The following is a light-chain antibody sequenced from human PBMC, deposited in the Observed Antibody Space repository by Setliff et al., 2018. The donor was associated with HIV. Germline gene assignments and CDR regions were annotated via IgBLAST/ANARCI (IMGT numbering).Light chain of an antibody. CDR2: DVS. Sequence: QSVLAQPASVSGSPGQSITISCTGISSDVGNYNYVSWYQEHPGKAPKLMIYDVSKRPSGVSDRFSASKSGNTASLTISGLRAEDEADYYCASYTSSSTDVFGLGTKVTVL. J-gene: IGLJ1*01. CDR1: SSDVGNYNY. CDR3: ASYTSSSTDV. V-gene: IGLV2-14*01.